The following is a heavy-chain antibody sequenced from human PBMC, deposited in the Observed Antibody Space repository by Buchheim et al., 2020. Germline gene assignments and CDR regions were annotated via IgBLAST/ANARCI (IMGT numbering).Heavy chain of an antibody. J-gene: IGHJ4*02. CDR1: GGSISSSSYY. V-gene: IGHV4-39*07. CDR2: IYYSGST. Sequence: QLQLQESGPGLVKPSETLSLTCTVSGGSISSSSYYWGWIRQPPGKGLEWIGSIYYSGSTYYNPPLKSRVTISVDTSKNQFSLKLSSVTAADTAVYYCAREPGVDYDILTGYYKREDYFDYWGQGTL. CDR3: AREPGVDYDILTGYYKREDYFDY. D-gene: IGHD3-9*01.